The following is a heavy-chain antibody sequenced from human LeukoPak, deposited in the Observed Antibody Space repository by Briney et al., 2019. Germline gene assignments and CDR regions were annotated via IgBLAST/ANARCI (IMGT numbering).Heavy chain of an antibody. Sequence: SETLSLTCTVSGGSIGNYCWSWIRQPPGKGLEWIGYVYSSGYTNYNPSLKSRVTISVDTSNDQFSLRLSSVTAADTAVYYCARLTRFVSGVLNPLDSWGQGTLVTVSS. CDR2: VYSSGYT. CDR3: ARLTRFVSGVLNPLDS. V-gene: IGHV4-59*08. CDR1: GGSIGNYC. D-gene: IGHD3-3*01. J-gene: IGHJ4*02.